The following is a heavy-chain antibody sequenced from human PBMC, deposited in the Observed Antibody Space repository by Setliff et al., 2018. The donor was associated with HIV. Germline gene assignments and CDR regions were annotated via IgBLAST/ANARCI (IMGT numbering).Heavy chain of an antibody. Sequence: ASVKVSCKASGFSFTSSAMQWVRQARGQRLEWIGWIVVGSGNTNYAQKFQERVTISRDASTSTAYMELSSLRSEDTAVYYCAGGAYSYGWDYYNYGMDVWGQGTTVTVSS. CDR2: IVVGSGNT. J-gene: IGHJ6*02. V-gene: IGHV1-58*02. CDR1: GFSFTSSA. CDR3: AGGAYSYGWDYYNYGMDV. D-gene: IGHD5-18*01.